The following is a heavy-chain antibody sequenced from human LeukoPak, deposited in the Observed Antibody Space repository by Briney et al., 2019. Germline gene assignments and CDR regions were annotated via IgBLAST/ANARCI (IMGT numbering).Heavy chain of an antibody. J-gene: IGHJ6*02. CDR3: ARDRTDRDRIVVVRSFYGMDV. CDR1: GGTFSSYA. Sequence: SVKVSCKASGGTFSSYAISWVRQAPGQGLEWMGGIIPIFGTANYAQKFQGRVTITADESTSTAYMELSSLRSEGTAVYYCARDRTDRDRIVVVRSFYGMDVWGQGTTVTVSS. CDR2: IIPIFGTA. V-gene: IGHV1-69*13. D-gene: IGHD3-22*01.